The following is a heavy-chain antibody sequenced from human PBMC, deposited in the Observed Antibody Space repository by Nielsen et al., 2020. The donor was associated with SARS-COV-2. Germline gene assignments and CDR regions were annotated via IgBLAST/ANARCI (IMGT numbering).Heavy chain of an antibody. D-gene: IGHD6-25*01. J-gene: IGHJ4*02. Sequence: GESLKISCAAPGFTVSRYNMSWVRQAPGKGLEWVSGITGSGGRTHSADSVEGRFTISRDNSKNTLYLQMNSLRAEDTAVYYCAKAFRSSDWVRAATDFWGQGTLVTVSS. CDR2: ITGSGGRT. CDR3: AKAFRSSDWVRAATDF. CDR1: GFTVSRYN. V-gene: IGHV3-23*01.